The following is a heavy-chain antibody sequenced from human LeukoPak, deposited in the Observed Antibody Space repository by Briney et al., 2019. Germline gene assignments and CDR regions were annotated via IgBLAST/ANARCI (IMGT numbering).Heavy chain of an antibody. D-gene: IGHD2-15*01. CDR1: GFTFSSYS. CDR2: ISSRSSYI. CDR3: AKTGSWGSSNYYFDY. Sequence: GGSLRLSCAASGFTFSSYSMSWVRQAPGKGLEWVSSISSRSSYIYNADSVKGRFTISRDNAKNSLYLQMNSLRAEDTALYYCAKTGSWGSSNYYFDYWGQGTLVTVSS. J-gene: IGHJ4*02. V-gene: IGHV3-21*01.